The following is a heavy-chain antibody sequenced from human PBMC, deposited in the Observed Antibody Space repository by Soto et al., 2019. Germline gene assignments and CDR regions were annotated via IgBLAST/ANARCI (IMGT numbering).Heavy chain of an antibody. CDR1: GYTFTSYG. J-gene: IGHJ4*02. CDR2: IKPGNGNT. CDR3: ARGGYFDSSNYLAY. D-gene: IGHD3-22*01. V-gene: IGHV1-3*01. Sequence: QVQLVQSGAEVKKPGASVKVSCKASGYTFTSYGINWVRQAPGRGLEWMGWIKPGNGNTKYSQQFQGRVIIDRDTSASTAYMELSSLRSEDTAVYYCARGGYFDSSNYLAYWGLGTLVTVSS.